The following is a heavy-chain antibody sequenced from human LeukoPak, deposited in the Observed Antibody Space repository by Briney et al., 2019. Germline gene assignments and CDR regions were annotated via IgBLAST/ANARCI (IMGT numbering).Heavy chain of an antibody. CDR1: GFTVSNKY. CDR2: LYNAGST. CDR3: AKHFCTGLDCSLFDS. V-gene: IGHV3-66*04. J-gene: IGHJ4*02. Sequence: GGSLRFSCVASGFTVSNKYMSWVRQAPGKGLEWVSVLYNAGSTYYADSVKGRFTISRDNSKNTLYLQMYSLRAEDTAVYYCAKHFCTGLDCSLFDSWGQGTLVTVSS. D-gene: IGHD3/OR15-3a*01.